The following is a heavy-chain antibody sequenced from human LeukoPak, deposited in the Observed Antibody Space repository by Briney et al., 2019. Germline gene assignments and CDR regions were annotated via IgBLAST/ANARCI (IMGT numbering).Heavy chain of an antibody. V-gene: IGHV4-59*01. CDR2: IYYSGST. Sequence: SETLSLTCTVPGGSISSYYWSWIRQPPGKGLEWIGYIYYSGSTNYNPSLKSRVTISVDTSKNQFSLKLSSVTAADTAVYYCATKEGLSSGYSPYWYFDLWGRGTLVTVSS. J-gene: IGHJ2*01. CDR1: GGSISSYY. CDR3: ATKEGLSSGYSPYWYFDL. D-gene: IGHD3-22*01.